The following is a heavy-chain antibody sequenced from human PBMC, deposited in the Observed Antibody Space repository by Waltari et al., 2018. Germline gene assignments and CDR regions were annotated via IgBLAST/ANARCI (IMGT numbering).Heavy chain of an antibody. V-gene: IGHV1-2*06. Sequence: QVQLVQSGAEVKKPGASVKVSCKASGYTFTGYYMHWVRQAPGQGLEWMGRINPNSGGTNYAQKFQGRVTMTRDTSISTAYMELSRLRSDDTAVYYCAREYSGYDPSSYYYYYGMDVWGQGTTVTVSS. J-gene: IGHJ6*02. CDR1: GYTFTGYY. CDR3: AREYSGYDPSSYYYYYGMDV. D-gene: IGHD5-12*01. CDR2: INPNSGGT.